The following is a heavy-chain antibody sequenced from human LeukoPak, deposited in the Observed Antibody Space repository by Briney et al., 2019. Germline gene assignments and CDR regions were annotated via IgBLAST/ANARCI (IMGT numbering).Heavy chain of an antibody. CDR3: ARFPYPDHGDYRGKNY. Sequence: PSETLSLTCTVSGGSISSYYWSWIRQPPGKGLEWIGYIYYSGSTNYNPSLKGRVTISVDTSKNQFSLKLSSVTAADTAVYYCARFPYPDHGDYRGKNYWGQGTLVTVSS. J-gene: IGHJ4*02. D-gene: IGHD4-17*01. V-gene: IGHV4-59*01. CDR2: IYYSGST. CDR1: GGSISSYY.